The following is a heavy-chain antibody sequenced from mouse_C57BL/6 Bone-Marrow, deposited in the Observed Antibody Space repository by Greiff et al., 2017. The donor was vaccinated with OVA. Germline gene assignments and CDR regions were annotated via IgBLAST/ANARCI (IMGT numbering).Heavy chain of an antibody. J-gene: IGHJ4*01. D-gene: IGHD2-3*01. CDR3: ARQDDGYYVGAMDY. V-gene: IGHV5-6*01. Sequence: EVKVVESGGDLVKPGGSLKLSCAASGFTFSSYGMSWVRQTPDKRLEWVATISSGGSYTYYPDSVKGRFTISRDNAKNTLYLQMSSLKSEDTAMYYCARQDDGYYVGAMDYWGQGTSVTVSS. CDR1: GFTFSSYG. CDR2: ISSGGSYT.